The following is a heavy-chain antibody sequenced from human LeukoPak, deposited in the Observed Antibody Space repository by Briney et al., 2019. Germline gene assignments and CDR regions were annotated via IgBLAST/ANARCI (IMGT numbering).Heavy chain of an antibody. Sequence: TGGSLRLSCVASGFTFSNYAMSWVRQAPGKGLGCVSSITGGGTTTYYADSVKGRFTISTDNSKNTLYLQMNSLRAEDTAVYYCVKGRYCSASSCYNWGGFDYWGQGTLVTVSS. D-gene: IGHD2-15*01. J-gene: IGHJ4*02. V-gene: IGHV3-23*01. CDR2: ITGGGTTT. CDR3: VKGRYCSASSCYNWGGFDY. CDR1: GFTFSNYA.